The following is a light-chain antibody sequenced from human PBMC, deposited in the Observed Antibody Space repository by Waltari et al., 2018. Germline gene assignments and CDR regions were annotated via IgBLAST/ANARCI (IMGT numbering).Light chain of an antibody. CDR2: DVS. CDR3: NSYTISSTLGV. Sequence: QSALTQPASVSGSPGQSITISCPGTSSDVGGYNYVSWYQQHPGQAPKLIIYDVSNRPSGVSNRFSGSNSGNTASLTISGLQAEDEADYYCNSYTISSTLGVFGTGTKVTVL. CDR1: SSDVGGYNY. J-gene: IGLJ1*01. V-gene: IGLV2-14*01.